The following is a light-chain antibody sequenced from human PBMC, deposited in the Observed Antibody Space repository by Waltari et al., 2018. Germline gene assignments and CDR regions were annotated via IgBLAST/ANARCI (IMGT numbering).Light chain of an antibody. CDR2: EVS. V-gene: IGLV2-14*01. CDR1: SSDIGNYNY. J-gene: IGLJ1*01. CDR3: SSYTNRATLRV. Sequence: QSALAQPASVSGSPGQSIAISCTGTSSDIGNYNYVSWYQQHPGKAPKLILYEVSDGPSGVSRRFSGSKSGNKATLTISGLQADDEADYYCSSYTNRATLRVFGTGTKVTVL.